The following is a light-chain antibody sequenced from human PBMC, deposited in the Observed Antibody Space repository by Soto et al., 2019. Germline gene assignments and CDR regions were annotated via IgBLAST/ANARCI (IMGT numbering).Light chain of an antibody. CDR1: KSDIYTYDY. CDR3: SSYAGSSNV. Sequence: QSVLTQPASVSGSPGQSITISCTGTKSDIYTYDYVSWYQQHPGKVPKLIIYDVSRRPSGVSNRFSGSKSGNTASLHISGLQAGDEADYYCSSYAGSSNVFGTGTKVTAL. V-gene: IGLV2-14*03. J-gene: IGLJ1*01. CDR2: DVS.